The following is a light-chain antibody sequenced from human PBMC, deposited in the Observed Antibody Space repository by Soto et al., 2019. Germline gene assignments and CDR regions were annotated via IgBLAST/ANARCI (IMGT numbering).Light chain of an antibody. CDR1: QSISSW. CDR2: DAS. CDR3: QQYNSYWT. V-gene: IGKV1-5*02. J-gene: IGKJ1*01. Sequence: IQMTQSPSTLSASLRDRVTMIFRASQSISSWLAWYQQKPGKAPKLLIYDASSLESGVPSRFSGSGSGTEFTLTISSLQPDDFATYYCQQYNSYWTFGQGTKVDI.